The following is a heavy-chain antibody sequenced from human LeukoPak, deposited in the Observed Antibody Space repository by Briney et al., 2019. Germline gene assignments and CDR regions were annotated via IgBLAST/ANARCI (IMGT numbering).Heavy chain of an antibody. V-gene: IGHV3-66*01. D-gene: IGHD6-19*01. J-gene: IGHJ4*02. CDR3: ARTRGSGWYGATFDY. Sequence: PGGSLRLSCADSGFTVSSNYMSWVRQAPGKGLEWVSVIYIGGRTLNADSVKDRFTISRDNSKNTVYLQMNSLRVEDTAVYYCARTRGSGWYGATFDYWGQGTLVTVSS. CDR1: GFTVSSNY. CDR2: IYIGGRT.